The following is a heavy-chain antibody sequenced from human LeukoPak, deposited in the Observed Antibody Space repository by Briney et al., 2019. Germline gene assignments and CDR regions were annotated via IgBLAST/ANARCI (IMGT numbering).Heavy chain of an antibody. J-gene: IGHJ2*01. CDR2: IYYSGST. D-gene: IGHD3-10*01. CDR3: ARRGGRASPGDL. Sequence: NPSETESLTCTVSGGSISSYYWSWIRQPPGKGLEWIGYIYYSGSTNYNPSLKSRVTISVDTSKNQFSLKLSSVTAADTAVYYCARRGGRASPGDLWGRGTLDRVPS. V-gene: IGHV4-59*08. CDR1: GGSISSYY.